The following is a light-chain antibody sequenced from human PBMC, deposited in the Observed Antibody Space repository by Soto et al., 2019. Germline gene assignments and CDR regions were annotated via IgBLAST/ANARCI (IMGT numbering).Light chain of an antibody. J-gene: IGKJ3*01. CDR2: AAS. Sequence: DIQMTQSPSSLSASVGDRVTITCRASQSIRTHLNWYQKTPGKAPKLLIYAASNLQSGVPSRFSGSGSGTDFTLTISSLQPEDFATYYCQQSYSISFSFGPGTKVDIK. CDR3: QQSYSISFS. CDR1: QSIRTH. V-gene: IGKV1-39*01.